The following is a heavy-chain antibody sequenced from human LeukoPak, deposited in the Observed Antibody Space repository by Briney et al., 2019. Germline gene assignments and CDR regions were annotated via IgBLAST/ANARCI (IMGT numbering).Heavy chain of an antibody. D-gene: IGHD5-12*01. CDR3: ARDGGYADFDY. J-gene: IGHJ4*02. V-gene: IGHV1-2*02. CDR1: GYIFTDYY. CDR2: INPNNGGT. Sequence: ASVKVSCKASGYIFTDYYMHWVRHAPGQGLEWMGWINPNNGGTNYEQKFQGRVTMTRDTSISTAYMELNRLRSDDTAVYYCARDGGYADFDYWGQGTLVTVSS.